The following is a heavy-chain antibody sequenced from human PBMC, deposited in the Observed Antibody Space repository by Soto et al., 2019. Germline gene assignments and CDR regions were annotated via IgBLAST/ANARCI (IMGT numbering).Heavy chain of an antibody. CDR2: INHSGST. D-gene: IGHD1-1*01. CDR3: ASIRGTDAFDI. CDR1: GGSFSGYY. Sequence: SETLSLTCAAYGGSFSGYYWSWIRQPPGKGLEWIGEINHSGSTNYNPSLKSRVTISVDTSKNQFSLKLSSVTAADTAVYYCASIRGTDAFDIWGQGTMVTVSS. V-gene: IGHV4-34*01. J-gene: IGHJ3*02.